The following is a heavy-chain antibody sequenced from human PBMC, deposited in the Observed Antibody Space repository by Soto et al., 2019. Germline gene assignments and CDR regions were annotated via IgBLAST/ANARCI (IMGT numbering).Heavy chain of an antibody. CDR3: AREPPIMITFGGVIATSMDV. CDR2: ISAYNGNT. Sequence: ASVKVSCKASGYTFTSYGISWVRQAPGQGLEWMGWISAYNGNTNYAQKLQGRVTMTTDTSTSTAYMELRNLRSDDTAVYYCAREPPIMITFGGVIATSMDVWGQGTTVTVSS. D-gene: IGHD3-16*02. CDR1: GYTFTSYG. J-gene: IGHJ6*02. V-gene: IGHV1-18*04.